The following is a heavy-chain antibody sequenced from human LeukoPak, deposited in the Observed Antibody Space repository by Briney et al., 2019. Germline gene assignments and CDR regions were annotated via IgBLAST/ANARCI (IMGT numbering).Heavy chain of an antibody. J-gene: IGHJ4*02. CDR2: IYPGDSDT. V-gene: IGHV5-51*01. D-gene: IGHD1-26*01. CDR3: ARLREWGLPTDAFDY. Sequence: GESLKISCKGSGYSFTSYWIGWVRQMPGKGLEWMGIIYPGDSDTRYSPSFQGQVTISADKSISTAYLQWSSLKASDTAMYYCARLREWGLPTDAFDYWGQGTLVTVSS. CDR1: GYSFTSYW.